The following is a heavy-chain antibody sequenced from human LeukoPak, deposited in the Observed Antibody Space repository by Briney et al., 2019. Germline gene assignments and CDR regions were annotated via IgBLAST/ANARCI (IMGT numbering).Heavy chain of an antibody. CDR3: AHRNTAMVRVDY. Sequence: GGSLRLSCAASGFTFRDAGMSWVRQAPGKGLEWVGRIRSETDGGTTDYAAPVKGRFTIARDDSKNTVYLQMSSLKTDDTAVYFCAHRNTAMVRVDYWGQGTLVTVSS. J-gene: IGHJ4*02. CDR1: GFTFRDAG. D-gene: IGHD5-18*01. CDR2: IRSETDGGTT. V-gene: IGHV3-15*01.